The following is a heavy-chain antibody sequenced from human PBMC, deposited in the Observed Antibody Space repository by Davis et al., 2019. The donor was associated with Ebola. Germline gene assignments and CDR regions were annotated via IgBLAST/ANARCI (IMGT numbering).Heavy chain of an antibody. V-gene: IGHV4-59*11. Sequence: PGGSLRLSCTVSGGSISSHYWSWIRQFPGGGLEWIGYIYVDANPRSNPSLKSRVTISVDTSRNQFSLKVTSVTAADTAIYYCARGWLVSAFDIWGQGTMVTVSS. CDR1: GGSISSHY. D-gene: IGHD6-19*01. CDR3: ARGWLVSAFDI. CDR2: IYVDANP. J-gene: IGHJ3*02.